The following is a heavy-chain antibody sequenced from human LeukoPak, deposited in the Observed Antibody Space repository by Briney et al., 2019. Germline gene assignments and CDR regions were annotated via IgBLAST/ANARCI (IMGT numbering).Heavy chain of an antibody. CDR3: AKGPLSSSNYYMDV. D-gene: IGHD3-10*01. Sequence: GGSLRLSCAASAFTFRNYAMSWVRQAPGKGLEWVSSITGVGPYTYYAPSVRGRLTISRDNSKNTLYLQMSSLRAEDTAVYYCAKGPLSSSNYYMDVWGKGTTVTVSS. V-gene: IGHV3-23*01. CDR1: AFTFRNYA. J-gene: IGHJ6*03. CDR2: ITGVGPYT.